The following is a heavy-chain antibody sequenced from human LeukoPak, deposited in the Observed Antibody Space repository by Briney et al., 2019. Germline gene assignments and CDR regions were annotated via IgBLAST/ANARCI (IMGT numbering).Heavy chain of an antibody. CDR1: GYTFTSYD. V-gene: IGHV7-4-1*02. Sequence: ASVKVSCKASGYTFTSYDINWVRQATGQGLEWMGWINTNTGKPTYAQGFKGRFVFSSDTSVSTAYLHISSLKPEDTAVYYCARDIINGASLDYWGQGTLVTVSS. J-gene: IGHJ4*02. CDR2: INTNTGKP. CDR3: ARDIINGASLDY. D-gene: IGHD2-8*01.